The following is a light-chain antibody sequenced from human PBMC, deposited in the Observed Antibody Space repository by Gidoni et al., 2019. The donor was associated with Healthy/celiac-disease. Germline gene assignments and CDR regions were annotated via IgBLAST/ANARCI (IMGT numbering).Light chain of an antibody. V-gene: IGKV1-5*03. CDR1: QSISSW. CDR2: RAS. CDR3: QQYNSYSLT. Sequence: DIQMTQSPSTLSASVGDRVTITCRASQSISSWLAWYQQKPGNAPKLLIYRASSFESGVPSRFSGSGSGTEFTLTISSLQPDDFATYYCQQYNSYSLTFGGGTKVEIK. J-gene: IGKJ4*01.